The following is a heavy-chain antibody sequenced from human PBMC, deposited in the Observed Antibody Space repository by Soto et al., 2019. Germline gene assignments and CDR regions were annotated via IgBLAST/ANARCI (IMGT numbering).Heavy chain of an antibody. Sequence: QVQLVESGGGVVQPGRSLRLSCAASGFTFSSYAMHWVRQAPGKGLEWVAVISYDGSNKYYADSVKGRFTISRDNSKNTLYVQMNSLRAEDTAVYYCARFNPGYYGSGSSNYGMDVWGQGTTVTVSS. CDR1: GFTFSSYA. CDR2: ISYDGSNK. V-gene: IGHV3-30-3*01. D-gene: IGHD3-10*01. J-gene: IGHJ6*02. CDR3: ARFNPGYYGSGSSNYGMDV.